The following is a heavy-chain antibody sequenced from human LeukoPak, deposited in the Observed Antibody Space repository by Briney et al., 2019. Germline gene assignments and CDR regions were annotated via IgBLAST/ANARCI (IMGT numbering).Heavy chain of an antibody. Sequence: GGSLRLSCAASGFTFSSYGMSWVRQAPGKGLEWVSSIFPSGGEIHYADSVRGRFTISRDNSKSTLSLQMNSLRAEDTAIYYCATYRQVLLPFESWGQGTLVTVSS. D-gene: IGHD2-8*02. V-gene: IGHV3-23*01. CDR2: IFPSGGEI. CDR1: GFTFSSYG. J-gene: IGHJ4*02. CDR3: ATYRQVLLPFES.